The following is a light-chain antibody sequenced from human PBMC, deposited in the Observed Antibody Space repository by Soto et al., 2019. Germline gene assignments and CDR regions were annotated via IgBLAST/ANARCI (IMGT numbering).Light chain of an antibody. CDR2: AAS. CDR1: QRIGTH. Sequence: DIQMTQSPSSLSASVGDRVTITCRTSQRIGTHLNWYHEKPGKAPKLLIYAASSLQSGVPSRFSGSGSGTDFTLTISSLQPEDFATYYCQQSYSNPWTFVQGTKVEIK. J-gene: IGKJ1*01. V-gene: IGKV1-39*01. CDR3: QQSYSNPWT.